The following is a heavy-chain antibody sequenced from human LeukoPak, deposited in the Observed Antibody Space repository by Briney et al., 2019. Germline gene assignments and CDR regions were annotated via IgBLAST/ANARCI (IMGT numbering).Heavy chain of an antibody. CDR2: INPDGSQR. CDR1: AFSFSGHW. D-gene: IGHD5-18*01. V-gene: IGHV3-7*01. CDR3: ARDRRDTVSPFDY. Sequence: GGSQRLSCAASAFSFSGHWMSWVRQAPGKGLEWVASINPDGSQRHDVDSVKGRFTISRVNAKNSLFLQMNNLRAEDTAVYYCARDRRDTVSPFDYWGQGTLVTVSS. J-gene: IGHJ4*02.